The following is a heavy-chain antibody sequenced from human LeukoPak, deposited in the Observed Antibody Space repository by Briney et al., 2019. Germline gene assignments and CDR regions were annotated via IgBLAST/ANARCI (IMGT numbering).Heavy chain of an antibody. CDR1: GFTFSSYA. CDR2: ISGSGGST. D-gene: IGHD3-10*01. CDR3: AKAPGGGYYGSGSSGAFDI. J-gene: IGHJ3*02. V-gene: IGHV3-23*01. Sequence: GGSLRLSCAASGFTFSSYAMSWVRQAPGKGLEWVSAISGSGGSTYYADSVKGRFTISRDNSKNTLYLQMNSLRAEDTAVYYCAKAPGGGYYGSGSSGAFDIWGQGTMVTVSS.